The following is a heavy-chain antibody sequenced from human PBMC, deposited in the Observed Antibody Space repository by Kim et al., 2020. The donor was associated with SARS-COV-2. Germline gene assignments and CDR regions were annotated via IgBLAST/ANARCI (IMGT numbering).Heavy chain of an antibody. J-gene: IGHJ5*02. CDR2: IYYSGST. Sequence: SETLSLTCTISGGSISSYYWSWIRQPPGKGLEWIGHIYYSGSTSYNPSLKSRVTISIDTSKNQFSLKLSSVTAADTAVHYCARNRWSDPWGQGTLVTVS. V-gene: IGHV4-59*01. CDR3: ARNRWSDP. CDR1: GGSISSYY.